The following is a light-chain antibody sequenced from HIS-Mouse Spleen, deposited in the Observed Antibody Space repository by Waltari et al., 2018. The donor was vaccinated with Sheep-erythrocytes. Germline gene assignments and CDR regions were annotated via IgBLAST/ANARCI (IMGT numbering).Light chain of an antibody. CDR1: SSAVGGYNY. CDR3: CSYAGSYNHV. Sequence: QSALTQPRSVSGSPGQSVTISCTGTSSAVGGYNYFSWYQQHPGKAPTRMIYDVSKRPSGVPDRFSGSKSGNTASLTISGLQAEDEADYYCCSYAGSYNHVFATGTKVTVL. CDR2: DVS. V-gene: IGLV2-11*01. J-gene: IGLJ1*01.